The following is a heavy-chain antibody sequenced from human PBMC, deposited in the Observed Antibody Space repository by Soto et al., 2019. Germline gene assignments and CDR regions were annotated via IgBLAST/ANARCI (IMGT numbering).Heavy chain of an antibody. V-gene: IGHV4-39*01. Sequence: PSETLSLTCTVSGGSISSSSYYWGWIRQPPGKGLEWIGSIYYSGSTYYNPSLKSRVTISVDTSKNQFSLKLSSVTAADTAVYSCARHPEDWNDGGWFGPWGQGTRGTVAS. CDR1: GGSISSSSYY. CDR3: ARHPEDWNDGGWFGP. CDR2: IYYSGST. D-gene: IGHD1-1*01. J-gene: IGHJ5*02.